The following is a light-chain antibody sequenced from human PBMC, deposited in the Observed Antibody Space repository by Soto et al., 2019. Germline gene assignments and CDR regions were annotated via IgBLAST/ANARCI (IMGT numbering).Light chain of an antibody. CDR3: AALDDSLNGVV. J-gene: IGLJ2*01. V-gene: IGLV1-36*01. Sequence: QSVLTQPPSVSEAPRQRVTISCSGSSSNIGNNAVNWYQQLPGKAPKLLIYYDDLLPSGVSDRFSGSKSGTSASLAISGLRSEDEADYYCAALDDSLNGVVFGGGTQLTVL. CDR2: YDD. CDR1: SSNIGNNA.